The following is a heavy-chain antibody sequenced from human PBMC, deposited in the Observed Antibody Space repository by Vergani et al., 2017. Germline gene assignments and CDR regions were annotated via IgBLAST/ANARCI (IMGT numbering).Heavy chain of an antibody. Sequence: QVQLQQWGAGLLKPSETLSLTCAVYGGSFSSYYWSWIRQPPGKGLEWIGYIYYSGSTNYNPSLKSRVTISVDTSKNQFSLKLSSVTAADTAVYYCARDGHYYDSSGPFDYWGQGTLVTVSS. J-gene: IGHJ4*02. D-gene: IGHD3-22*01. V-gene: IGHV4-34*11. CDR3: ARDGHYYDSSGPFDY. CDR2: IYYSGST. CDR1: GGSFSSYY.